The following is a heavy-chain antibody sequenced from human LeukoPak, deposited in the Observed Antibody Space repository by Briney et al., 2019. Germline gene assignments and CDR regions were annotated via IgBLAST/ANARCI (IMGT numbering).Heavy chain of an antibody. CDR3: ASSFYDSSGYYGLWY. D-gene: IGHD3-22*01. Sequence: GGSLRLSCAASGFTFSSYAMSWVRQAPGKGLEWVSAISGSGDSTYYADSVKGRFTISRDNSKNTLYLQMNSLRAEDTAVYYCASSFYDSSGYYGLWYWGQGTLVTVSS. CDR2: ISGSGDST. V-gene: IGHV3-23*01. J-gene: IGHJ4*02. CDR1: GFTFSSYA.